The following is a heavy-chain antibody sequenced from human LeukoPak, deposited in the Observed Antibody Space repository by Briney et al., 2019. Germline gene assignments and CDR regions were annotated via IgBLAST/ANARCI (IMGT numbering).Heavy chain of an antibody. Sequence: SGGSLRLSCAASGFTFSSYWMSWVRQAPGKGLEWVANIKQDGSEKYYVDSVKGRFTISRDNAKNSLYLQMNSLRAEDTAVYYCARSEWFGELVYYFDYWGQGTLVTVSS. CDR2: IKQDGSEK. CDR1: GFTFSSYW. CDR3: ARSEWFGELVYYFDY. J-gene: IGHJ4*02. V-gene: IGHV3-7*03. D-gene: IGHD3-10*01.